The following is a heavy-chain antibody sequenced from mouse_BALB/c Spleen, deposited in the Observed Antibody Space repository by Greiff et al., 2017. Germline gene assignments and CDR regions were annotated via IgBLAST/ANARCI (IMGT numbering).Heavy chain of an antibody. Sequence: EVKLVESGGGLVQPGGSLRLSCATSGFTFTDYYMSWVRQPPGKALEWLGFIRNKANGYTTEYSASVKGRFTISRDNSQSILHLQMNTLRAADSATYYCARGGRGNAMDYWGQGTSVTVSS. V-gene: IGHV7-3*02. J-gene: IGHJ4*01. CDR2: IRNKANGYTT. CDR3: ARGGRGNAMDY. CDR1: GFTFTDYY.